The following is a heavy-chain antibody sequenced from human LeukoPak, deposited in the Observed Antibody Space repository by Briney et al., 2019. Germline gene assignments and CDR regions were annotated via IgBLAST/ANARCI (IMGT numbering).Heavy chain of an antibody. D-gene: IGHD3-10*01. CDR1: GYTFTSYG. CDR3: ARDPPYGSGSYSFPHFDY. Sequence: ASVKVSCKASGYTFTSYGISWVRQAPGQGLERMGWISAYNGNTNYAQKLQGRVTMTTDTSTSTAYMELRSLRSDDTAVYYCARDPPYGSGSYSFPHFDYWGQGTLVTVSS. CDR2: ISAYNGNT. V-gene: IGHV1-18*01. J-gene: IGHJ4*02.